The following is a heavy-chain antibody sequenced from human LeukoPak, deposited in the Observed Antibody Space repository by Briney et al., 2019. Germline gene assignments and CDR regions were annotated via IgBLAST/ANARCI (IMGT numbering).Heavy chain of an antibody. V-gene: IGHV3-23*01. CDR2: ISGDGVST. J-gene: IGHJ6*02. Sequence: PGGSLRLSCAVSGFTFSSYAMSWVRRAPGKGLEWVSAISGDGVSTYHAYAVKGRFAISKANSKDTLYLQMNSLRAEDTAVYYCAKDLSSSVRYYGMDVWGQGTTVTVSS. D-gene: IGHD3-10*01. CDR1: GFTFSSYA. CDR3: AKDLSSSVRYYGMDV.